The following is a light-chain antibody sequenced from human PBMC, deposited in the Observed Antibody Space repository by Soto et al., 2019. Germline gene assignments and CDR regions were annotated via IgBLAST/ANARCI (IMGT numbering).Light chain of an antibody. V-gene: IGLV2-8*01. CDR2: EVN. CDR1: SSDAGGYNY. Sequence: QSALTQPPSASGSPGQSVTISCTGTSSDAGGYNYVSWYQQYPGKVPKLMIYEVNKRPSGVPDRFSGSKSGNTASLTVSGLQAEDVADYYCTSYAGGNNVFGTGTKLTVL. CDR3: TSYAGGNNV. J-gene: IGLJ1*01.